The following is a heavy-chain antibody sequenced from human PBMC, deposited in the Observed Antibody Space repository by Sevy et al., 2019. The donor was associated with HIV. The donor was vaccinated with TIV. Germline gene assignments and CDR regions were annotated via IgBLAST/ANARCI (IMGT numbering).Heavy chain of an antibody. CDR2: IYYRGDT. V-gene: IGHV4-38-2*02. Sequence: SETLSLTCTVSGYSISSGYWWDWFRRPPGKGLQWIGAIYYRGDTQYNPSLKSRVTISRDTSKNRFSLNLASMTAADTAVYYCASHDWGREDYWGQGALVTVSS. CDR3: ASHDWGREDY. J-gene: IGHJ4*02. D-gene: IGHD7-27*01. CDR1: GYSISSGYW.